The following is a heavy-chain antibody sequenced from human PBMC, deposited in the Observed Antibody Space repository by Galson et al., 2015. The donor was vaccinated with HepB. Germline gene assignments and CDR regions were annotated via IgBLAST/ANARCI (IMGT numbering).Heavy chain of an antibody. V-gene: IGHV3-23*01. Sequence: SLRLSCAASGFTFSSYAMSWVRQAPGKGLEWVSAISGSGGSTYYADSVKGRFTISRDNSKNTLYLQMNSLRAEDTAVYYCAKGELLLWFGELVSVGWFDPWGQGTLVTVSS. CDR3: AKGELLLWFGELVSVGWFDP. CDR1: GFTFSSYA. CDR2: ISGSGGST. J-gene: IGHJ5*02. D-gene: IGHD3-10*01.